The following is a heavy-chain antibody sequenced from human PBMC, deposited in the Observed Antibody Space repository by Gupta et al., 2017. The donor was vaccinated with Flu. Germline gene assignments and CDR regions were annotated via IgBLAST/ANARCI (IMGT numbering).Heavy chain of an antibody. Sequence: QVQLVQSGAGLVKPGGSLRLSCVASGFTFSHYYMTWIRQAPGKGLEWVSYITNSGDTTYHADSVRGRFTISRDNARNSLHLRMDSLRAEDTAVYYCARARSDAFDIWGQGTMVTVSS. D-gene: IGHD3-10*01. CDR3: ARARSDAFDI. CDR2: ITNSGDTT. V-gene: IGHV3-11*01. CDR1: GFTFSHYY. J-gene: IGHJ3*02.